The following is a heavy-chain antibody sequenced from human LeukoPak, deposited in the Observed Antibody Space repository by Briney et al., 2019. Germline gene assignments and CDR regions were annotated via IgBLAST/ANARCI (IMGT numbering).Heavy chain of an antibody. Sequence: GGSLRLSCAASGFTFSSYWMHWVRQTPGKGLVWVSRINSDASVTTYADSVKGRFTISRDNAKNTLYLQMNSLRAEDTAVYYCARVTAVAGTSVGVDAWGQGILVTVS. V-gene: IGHV3-74*01. CDR1: GFTFSSYW. D-gene: IGHD6-19*01. CDR3: ARVTAVAGTSVGVDA. CDR2: INSDASVT. J-gene: IGHJ4*02.